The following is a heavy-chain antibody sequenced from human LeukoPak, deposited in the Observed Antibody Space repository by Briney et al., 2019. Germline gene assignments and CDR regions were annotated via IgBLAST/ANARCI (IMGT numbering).Heavy chain of an antibody. CDR1: GGSIRSSSYY. J-gene: IGHJ6*03. CDR2: IYYSGST. Sequence: SETLSLTCTVSGGSIRSSSYYWGWIRQPPGKGLEWIGSIYYSGSTYYNPSLKSRVTISVDTSKNQFSLKLSSVTAADTAVYYCARLKLKTDSSSWYAAPHYYYYMDVWGKGTTVTISS. V-gene: IGHV4-39*07. D-gene: IGHD6-13*01. CDR3: ARLKLKTDSSSWYAAPHYYYYMDV.